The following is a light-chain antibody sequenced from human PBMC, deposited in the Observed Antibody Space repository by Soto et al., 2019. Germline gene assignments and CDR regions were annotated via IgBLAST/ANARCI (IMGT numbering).Light chain of an antibody. CDR1: SSNIGAGSD. Sequence: QSVLTQPPSVSGAPGQIVTISCTGSSSNIGAGSDVHWYQQSPGRVPKLLVYGNKHRPSGVPDRFSASKSGTSASVAITGLQADDEADYYCQSYDNSLRGVLFGGGTKLTVL. CDR2: GNK. J-gene: IGLJ2*01. V-gene: IGLV1-40*01. CDR3: QSYDNSLRGVL.